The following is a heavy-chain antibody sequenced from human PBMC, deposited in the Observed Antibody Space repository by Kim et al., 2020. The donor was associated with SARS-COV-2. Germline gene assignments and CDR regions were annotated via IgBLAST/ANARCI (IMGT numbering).Heavy chain of an antibody. J-gene: IGHJ3*02. V-gene: IGHV3-48*03. CDR2: ISSSGSTI. CDR3: ARDLRQDIVLMNRAFDI. Sequence: GGSLRLSCAASGFTFSSYEMNWVRQAPGKGLEWVSYISSSGSTIYYADSVKGRFTISRDNAKNSLYLQMNSLRAEDTAVYYCARDLRQDIVLMNRAFDIWGQGTMVTVSS. D-gene: IGHD2-8*01. CDR1: GFTFSSYE.